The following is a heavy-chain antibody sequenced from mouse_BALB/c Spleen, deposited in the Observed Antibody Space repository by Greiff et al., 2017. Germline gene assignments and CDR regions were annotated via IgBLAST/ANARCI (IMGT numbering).Heavy chain of an antibody. CDR1: GFSLTSYG. Sequence: QVQLQQSGPGLVQPSQSLSITCPVSGFSLTSYGVHWVRQSPGKGLEWLGVIWSGGSTDYNAAFISRLSISKDNSKSQVFFKMNSLQANDTAIYYCARTNYYDYIYYAMDYWGQGTSVTVSS. D-gene: IGHD2-4*01. J-gene: IGHJ4*01. V-gene: IGHV2-2*02. CDR2: IWSGGST. CDR3: ARTNYYDYIYYAMDY.